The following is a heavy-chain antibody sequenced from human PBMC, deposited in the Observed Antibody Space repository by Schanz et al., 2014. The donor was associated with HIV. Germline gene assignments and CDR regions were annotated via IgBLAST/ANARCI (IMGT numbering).Heavy chain of an antibody. J-gene: IGHJ4*02. V-gene: IGHV3-7*01. CDR3: ARDSPVAAGTLDY. CDR1: GFTFKTYW. CDR2: IKLDGSEK. Sequence: EGQLVESGGGLVQPGGSLRLSCAASGFTFKTYWMSWVRQAPGKGLEWLANIKLDGSEKYYVDSVKGRFTISRDNTKNSLYLQMNSLRAEDTAVYYCARDSPVAAGTLDYWGQGTLVTVSS. D-gene: IGHD6-13*01.